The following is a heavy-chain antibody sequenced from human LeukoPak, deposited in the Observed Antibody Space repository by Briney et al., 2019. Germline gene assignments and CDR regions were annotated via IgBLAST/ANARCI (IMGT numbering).Heavy chain of an antibody. Sequence: PSETLSLTCTVSGGSISSSSYYWGWIRQPPGKGLEWIGSIYYSGSTYYNPSPKSRVTISVDTSKNQFSLKLSSVTAADTAVYYCARAVIRSSSGFDYWGQGTLVTVSS. V-gene: IGHV4-39*07. CDR2: IYYSGST. CDR1: GGSISSSSYY. J-gene: IGHJ4*02. D-gene: IGHD6-6*01. CDR3: ARAVIRSSSGFDY.